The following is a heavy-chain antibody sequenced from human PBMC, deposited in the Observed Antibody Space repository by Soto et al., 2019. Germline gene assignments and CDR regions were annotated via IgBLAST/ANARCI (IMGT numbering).Heavy chain of an antibody. CDR1: GFSLSTGGVA. Sequence: QITLEESAPTLVRPTQTLTLSCIVSGFSLSTGGVAVGWIRQPPGKALEWLALIYWNDDKLYSPSLKTRLTVTKDTSKNHVVLTMTNVDPVDTATYYGAYNVRDLDTLDVWGRGTTVTVAS. CDR2: IYWNDDK. CDR3: AYNVRDLDTLDV. V-gene: IGHV2-5*01. J-gene: IGHJ6*01. D-gene: IGHD3-3*01.